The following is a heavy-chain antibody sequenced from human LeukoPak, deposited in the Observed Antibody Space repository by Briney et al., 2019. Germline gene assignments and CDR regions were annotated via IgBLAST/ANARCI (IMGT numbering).Heavy chain of an antibody. Sequence: GGSLRLSCAASGFTFSSYAMRWVRQAPGKGLEWVSAISGNGGSTYYADSVKGRFTISRDNSKNTLYLQMNSLITEDTAVYYCAKVLYDDVWGNPLHWGEGNLVSVSS. D-gene: IGHD3-16*01. J-gene: IGHJ1*01. CDR2: ISGNGGST. CDR1: GFTFSSYA. CDR3: AKVLYDDVWGNPLH. V-gene: IGHV3-23*01.